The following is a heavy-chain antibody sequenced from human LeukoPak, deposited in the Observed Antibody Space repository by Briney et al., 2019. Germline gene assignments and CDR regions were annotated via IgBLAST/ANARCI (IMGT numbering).Heavy chain of an antibody. CDR1: GYTFTSYG. J-gene: IGHJ4*02. Sequence: ASVKVSCKASGYTFTSYGISWVRQAPGQGLEWMGWISAYIGNTNYAQKLQGRVTMTTDTSTSTAYMELRSLRSDDTAVYYCASQPYYYGSGGGRFDYWGQGTLVTVSS. CDR2: ISAYIGNT. CDR3: ASQPYYYGSGGGRFDY. D-gene: IGHD3-10*01. V-gene: IGHV1-18*04.